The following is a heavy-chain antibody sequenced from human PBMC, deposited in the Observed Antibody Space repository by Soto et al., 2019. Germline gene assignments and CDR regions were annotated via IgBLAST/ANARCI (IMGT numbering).Heavy chain of an antibody. CDR3: ARLRARESGYYLGYYYGMDV. CDR1: GFTFSGYW. V-gene: IGHV3-7*01. Sequence: SGGSLRLSCAASGFTFSGYWMSWVRQAPGKGLEWVANIKQDGSEKYYVDSVKGRFTISRDNAKNSLYLQMNSLRAEDTAVYYCARLRARESGYYLGYYYGMDVWGQGTTVTVSS. CDR2: IKQDGSEK. J-gene: IGHJ6*02. D-gene: IGHD3-22*01.